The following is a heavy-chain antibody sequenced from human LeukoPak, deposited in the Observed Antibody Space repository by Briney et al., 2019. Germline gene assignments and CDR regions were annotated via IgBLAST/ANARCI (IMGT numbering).Heavy chain of an antibody. CDR2: IIPIFGTA. CDR3: ARDSSEFRSLIPH. CDR1: GGTFISHA. Sequence: ASVKVSCKASGGTFISHAISWVRQAPGQGLEWMGGIIPIFGTAKYAQKFQGRVTITADESTSTAYMELSSLRSGDTAVYYCARDSSEFRSLIPHWGQGTLVTVSS. V-gene: IGHV1-69*13. D-gene: IGHD2-21*01. J-gene: IGHJ1*01.